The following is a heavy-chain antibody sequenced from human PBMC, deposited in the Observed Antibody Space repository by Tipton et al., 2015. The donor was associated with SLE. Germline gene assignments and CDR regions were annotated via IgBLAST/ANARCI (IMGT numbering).Heavy chain of an antibody. D-gene: IGHD2-15*01. Sequence: SLRLSCSVSGFIFSSSSMNWVRQAPGKGLEWVSSISSSGRFIFYADSVKGRFAISRDNTKNSLYLQMNSLRAEDTALYYCARDAGSGPIYFDYWDQGTLVTVSS. CDR2: ISSSGRFI. CDR3: ARDAGSGPIYFDY. V-gene: IGHV3-21*01. CDR1: GFIFSSSS. J-gene: IGHJ4*02.